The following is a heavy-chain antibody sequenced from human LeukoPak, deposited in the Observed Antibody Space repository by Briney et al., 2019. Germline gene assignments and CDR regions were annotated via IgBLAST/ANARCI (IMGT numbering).Heavy chain of an antibody. J-gene: IGHJ4*02. CDR1: GGSISSYY. V-gene: IGHV4-59*01. Sequence: KPSETLSLTCTVSGGSISSYYWSWIRQPPGKGLEWIGYIYYSGSTNYNPSLKSRVIISVDTSKNQLSLKLSSVTAADTAVYYCARAGSSRPFDYWGQGTLLTVSS. CDR3: ARAGSSRPFDY. CDR2: IYYSGST. D-gene: IGHD6-13*01.